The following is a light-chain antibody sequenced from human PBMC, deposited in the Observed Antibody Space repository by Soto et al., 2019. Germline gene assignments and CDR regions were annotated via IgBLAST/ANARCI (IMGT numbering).Light chain of an antibody. J-gene: IGLJ2*01. CDR1: SGHSSYA. CDR2: LNSDGSH. Sequence: QSVLTQSPSASASLGASVKLTCTLSSGHSSYAIAWHQQQPEKGPRYLMRLNSDGSHSKGDGIPDRFSGSSSGAERYLTISSLQSEYEADYYCQTWGTGLYVVFGGGTKLTVL. V-gene: IGLV4-69*01. CDR3: QTWGTGLYVV.